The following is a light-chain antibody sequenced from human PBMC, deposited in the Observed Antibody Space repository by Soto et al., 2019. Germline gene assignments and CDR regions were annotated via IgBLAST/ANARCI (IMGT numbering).Light chain of an antibody. Sequence: EIVMTQSPATLSVSPGERATLSCRASQSVAGNLAWFQHKPGQAPRLLIHGASTRATGIPARFSGSGSGTDFTLTISSLRSEDLAVYYCQQYNNWPPSTFGQGTKV. J-gene: IGKJ1*01. V-gene: IGKV3-15*01. CDR3: QQYNNWPPST. CDR2: GAS. CDR1: QSVAGN.